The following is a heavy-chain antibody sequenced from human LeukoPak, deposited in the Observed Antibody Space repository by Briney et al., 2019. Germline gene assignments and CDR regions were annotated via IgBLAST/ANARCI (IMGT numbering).Heavy chain of an antibody. V-gene: IGHV3-13*04. CDR2: IGTVGDT. Sequence: GGSLRLSCAASGFTFSGYDFHWVRQATGRGLEWVSAIGTVGDTHYLDSVKGRFTISRENAENSLYLQMNSLRAGDTAVYYCARETGDVLLGAFDIWGQGTMVTVSS. D-gene: IGHD3-10*01. CDR1: GFTFSGYD. J-gene: IGHJ3*02. CDR3: ARETGDVLLGAFDI.